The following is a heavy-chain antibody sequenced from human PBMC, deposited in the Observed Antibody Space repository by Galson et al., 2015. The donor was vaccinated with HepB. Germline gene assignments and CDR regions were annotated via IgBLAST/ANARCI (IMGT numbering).Heavy chain of an antibody. V-gene: IGHV3-15*07. J-gene: IGHJ6*02. CDR3: TALRSVEGPYYYYYYGMDV. CDR1: GFTFSNAW. D-gene: IGHD5-24*01. Sequence: SLRLSCAASGFTFSNAWMNWVRQAPGKGLEWVGRIKSKTDGGTTDYAAPVKGRFTISRDDSKNTLYLQMNSLKTEDTAVYYCTALRSVEGPYYYYYYGMDVWGQGTTVTVSS. CDR2: IKSKTDGGTT.